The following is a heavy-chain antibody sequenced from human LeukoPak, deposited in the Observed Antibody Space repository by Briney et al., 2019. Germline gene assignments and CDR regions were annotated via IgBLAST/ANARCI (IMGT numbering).Heavy chain of an antibody. Sequence: PGGSLRLSCAVSGFTFSSYSMYWVRQAPRKGLEWVAVISYDGSTKFYADSVRCRFTISRDNSKTTLYLQMNSLRAEDTALYYCASSGVYGYHDYWGQGTLVTVSS. CDR2: ISYDGSTK. CDR3: ASSGVYGYHDY. D-gene: IGHD5-18*01. V-gene: IGHV3-30*03. CDR1: GFTFSSYS. J-gene: IGHJ4*02.